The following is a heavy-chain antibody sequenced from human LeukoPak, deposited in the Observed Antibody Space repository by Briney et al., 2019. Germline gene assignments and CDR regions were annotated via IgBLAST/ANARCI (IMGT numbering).Heavy chain of an antibody. V-gene: IGHV3-11*04. CDR2: ISGSASTI. D-gene: IGHD1-26*01. Sequence: PGGSLRLSCAASGFTFSDYYMSWIRQAPGKGLEWVSYISGSASTIYYADSVKGRFTISRDNAKKSLYLQLNSLRVEDTAVYYCARWGLGPSFDSWGQGTLVTVSS. J-gene: IGHJ4*02. CDR3: ARWGLGPSFDS. CDR1: GFTFSDYY.